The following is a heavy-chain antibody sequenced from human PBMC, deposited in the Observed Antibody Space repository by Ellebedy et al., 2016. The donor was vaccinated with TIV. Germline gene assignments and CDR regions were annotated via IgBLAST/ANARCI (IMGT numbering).Heavy chain of an antibody. Sequence: GESLKISCVASGFTFSSHVMNWVRQAPGKGLVWVSSIGASGTDKYYADSVKGRFTISRDNAKNSLYLQMDRMRAEDTAVFYCARDTAMNYWGLGTLVTVSS. CDR3: ARDTAMNY. V-gene: IGHV3-21*01. CDR1: GFTFSSHV. CDR2: IGASGTDK. D-gene: IGHD5-18*01. J-gene: IGHJ4*02.